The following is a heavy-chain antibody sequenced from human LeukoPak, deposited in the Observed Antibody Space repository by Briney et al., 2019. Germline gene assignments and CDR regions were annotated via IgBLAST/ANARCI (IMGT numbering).Heavy chain of an antibody. J-gene: IGHJ4*02. CDR2: ISGRGGGT. CDR1: GSTFSSYA. Sequence: GGSLRLSCAASGSTFSSYAMSWVRQAPGKGLEWVSAISGRGGGTYYADPVKGRFTISRDNSKNTLYLQMNSLRAEDTAVYYCARTSGSLGDWGQGTLVTVSS. V-gene: IGHV3-23*01. CDR3: ARTSGSLGD. D-gene: IGHD1-1*01.